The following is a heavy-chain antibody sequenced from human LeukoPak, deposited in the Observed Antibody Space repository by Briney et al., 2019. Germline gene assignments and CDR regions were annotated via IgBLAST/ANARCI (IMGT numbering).Heavy chain of an antibody. V-gene: IGHV1-2*02. D-gene: IGHD3-10*01. Sequence: ASVKVSCKASGFTFTGYYIYWVRQAPGQGLEWMGWINPNSGGTNYALKFQGRVTMTRDTSISTAYMELSRLRSDDTAVYYCARGPRYGSENYYNNYWGQGTLVTVSS. CDR3: ARGPRYGSENYYNNY. CDR2: INPNSGGT. CDR1: GFTFTGYY. J-gene: IGHJ4*02.